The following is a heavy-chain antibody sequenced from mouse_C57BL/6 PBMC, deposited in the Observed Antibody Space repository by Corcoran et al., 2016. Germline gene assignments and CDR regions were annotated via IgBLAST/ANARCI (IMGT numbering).Heavy chain of an antibody. V-gene: IGHV1-26*01. CDR1: GYTFTDYY. J-gene: IGHJ2*01. CDR2: INPNNGGT. Sequence: EVQLQQSGPELENPGASVKISCKASGYTFTDYYMNWVKQSHGKSLEWIGDINPNNGGTSYNQKFKGKATLTVDKSSSTAYMELRSLTSEDSAVYYCARPFDYWGQGTTLTVSS. CDR3: ARPFDY.